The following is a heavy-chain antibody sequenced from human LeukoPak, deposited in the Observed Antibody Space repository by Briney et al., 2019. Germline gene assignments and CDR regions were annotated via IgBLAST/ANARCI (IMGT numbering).Heavy chain of an antibody. Sequence: PGGSLRLSCAASGFTFNNFAINWVRQAPGERLEWVSTITGSGQYTNYADSVKGRFNISRYNSENTLCLQMNSLTAEDTAIYYCAKDGRYSGYDCADCSGQGTLVTDSS. CDR3: AKDGRYSGYDCADC. CDR2: ITGSGQYT. CDR1: GFTFNNFA. D-gene: IGHD5-12*01. J-gene: IGHJ4*02. V-gene: IGHV3-23*01.